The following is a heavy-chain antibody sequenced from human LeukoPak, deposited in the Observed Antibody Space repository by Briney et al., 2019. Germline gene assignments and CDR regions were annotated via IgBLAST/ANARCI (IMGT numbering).Heavy chain of an antibody. CDR3: AKANIVVVPAPVMNWFDP. V-gene: IGHV3-23*01. Sequence: GGSLRLSCGASGFTFSSYAMSWVRQAPGKGLEWVSAISGSGGSTYYADSVKGRFTISRDNSKNTLYLQMNSLRAEDTAVYYCAKANIVVVPAPVMNWFDPWGQGTLVTVSS. CDR1: GFTFSSYA. D-gene: IGHD2-2*01. CDR2: ISGSGGST. J-gene: IGHJ5*02.